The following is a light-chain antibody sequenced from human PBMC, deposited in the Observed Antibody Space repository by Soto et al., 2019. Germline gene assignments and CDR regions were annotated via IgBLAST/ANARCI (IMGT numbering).Light chain of an antibody. CDR3: MQALQPALI. V-gene: IGKV2-28*01. Sequence: DIVMTQSPLSLPVTPGEPASISCRSSQSLLHSNGYNYLDWYLQKPWQSPHLLIYLGSNRAPGVPDRLSGSGSGTDFTLKISRVEAEDVGVYYCMQALQPALIFGGGTKVEIK. CDR2: LGS. CDR1: QSLLHSNGYNY. J-gene: IGKJ4*01.